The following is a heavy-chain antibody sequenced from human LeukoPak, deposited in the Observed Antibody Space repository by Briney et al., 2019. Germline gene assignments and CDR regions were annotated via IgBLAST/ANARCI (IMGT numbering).Heavy chain of an antibody. D-gene: IGHD6-13*01. CDR2: IKQDGSEK. CDR3: ARVRNSSWYRAAFDI. V-gene: IGHV3-7*03. CDR1: GFTFSSYW. J-gene: IGHJ3*02. Sequence: PAGSLRLSCTASGFTFSSYWMSWVRQPPGKGLEWVANIKQDGSEKYYVYSVKGPFTISRDNAKNSLYLQMNSLRAEDTAVYYCARVRNSSWYRAAFDIWGQGTMVTVSS.